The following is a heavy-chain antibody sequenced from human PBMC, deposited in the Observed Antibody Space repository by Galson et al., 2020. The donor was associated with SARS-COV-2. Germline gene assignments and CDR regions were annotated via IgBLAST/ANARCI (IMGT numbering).Heavy chain of an antibody. V-gene: IGHV4-30-2*01. D-gene: IGHD6-19*01. CDR2: ISHSGGT. Sequence: SETLSLTCAVPATSISSGSYSWNWIRQQPGKGLEWIEYISHSGGTYYNPSLKSRVTISGDRSKNQFSLKLSSVTAADAAVYYCAAGPVAGTGEWGQGTLVTVSS. CDR3: AAGPVAGTGE. J-gene: IGHJ4*02. CDR1: ATSISSGSYS.